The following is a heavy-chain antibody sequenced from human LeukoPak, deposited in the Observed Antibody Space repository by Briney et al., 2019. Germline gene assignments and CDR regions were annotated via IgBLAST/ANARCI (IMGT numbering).Heavy chain of an antibody. CDR1: GGSISSYY. CDR2: IFYSGST. J-gene: IGHJ3*02. V-gene: IGHV4-59*01. CDR3: ARDQNRAFDI. Sequence: SETLSLTCTVSGGSISSYYWSWIRQPPGKGLEWIGYIFYSGSTNYNPSLKSRVIISVDTSKNQFSLKLSSVTAADTAVYYCARDQNRAFDIWGQGTMVTVSS.